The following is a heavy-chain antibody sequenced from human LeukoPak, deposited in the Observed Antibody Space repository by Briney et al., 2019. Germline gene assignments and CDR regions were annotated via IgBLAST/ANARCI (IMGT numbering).Heavy chain of an antibody. CDR3: ARGDYGDYYFDY. CDR1: GGTFSSYA. Sequence: SVKVSCKASGGTFSSYAISWVRQAPGQGLEWMGGIIPIFGTANYAQEFQGRVTITTDESTSTAYMELSSLRSEDTAVYYCARGDYGDYYFDYWGQGTLVTVSS. CDR2: IIPIFGTA. V-gene: IGHV1-69*05. J-gene: IGHJ4*02. D-gene: IGHD4-17*01.